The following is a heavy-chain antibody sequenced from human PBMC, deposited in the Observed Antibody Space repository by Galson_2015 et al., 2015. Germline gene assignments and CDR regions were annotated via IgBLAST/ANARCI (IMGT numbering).Heavy chain of an antibody. J-gene: IGHJ6*02. CDR3: ARNPAPVIVATIGYYYGMDV. CDR2: IYYSGST. D-gene: IGHD5-12*01. Sequence: ETLSLTCTVSGGSISSYYWSWIRQPPGKGLEWIGYIYYSGSTNYNPSLKSRVTISVDTSKNQFSLKLSSVTAANTAVYYCARNPAPVIVATIGYYYGMDVWGQGTTVTVSS. V-gene: IGHV4-59*01. CDR1: GGSISSYY.